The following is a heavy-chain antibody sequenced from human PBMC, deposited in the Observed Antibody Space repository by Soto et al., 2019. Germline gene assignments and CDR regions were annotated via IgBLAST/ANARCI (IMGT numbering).Heavy chain of an antibody. V-gene: IGHV3-7*03. CDR1: GFTFSSYW. D-gene: IGHD5-18*01. CDR3: ARRYSSTFDI. Sequence: GGSLRLSCAASGFTFSSYWVSWVRQAPGKGLEWVANIKQEGSEKYYMDSVKGRFTISRDNAKNSLYLQMISLRVDDTAVYYCARRYSSTFDIWGQGTMVTVSS. CDR2: IKQEGSEK. J-gene: IGHJ3*02.